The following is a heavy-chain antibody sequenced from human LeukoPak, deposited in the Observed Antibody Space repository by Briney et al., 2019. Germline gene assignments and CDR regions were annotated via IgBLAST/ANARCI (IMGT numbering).Heavy chain of an antibody. V-gene: IGHV4-34*01. D-gene: IGHD2-15*01. CDR2: INHSGST. J-gene: IGHJ4*02. CDR1: GGSFSGYY. Sequence: SETLSLTCAVYGGSFSGYYWSWIRQPPGKGLEWIGEINHSGSTNYNPSLKSRVTISVDTSKNQFSLKLSSVTAADTAVYYCARDRGPHNYFDFWGQGTLVTVSS. CDR3: ARDRGPHNYFDF.